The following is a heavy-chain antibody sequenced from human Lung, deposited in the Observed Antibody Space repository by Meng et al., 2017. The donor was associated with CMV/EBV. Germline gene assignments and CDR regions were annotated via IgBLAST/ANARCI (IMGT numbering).Heavy chain of an antibody. Sequence: KVSXKGSGYSFTSYWIGWVRQMPGKGLEWMGIIYPGDSDTRYSPSFQGQVTISADKSISTAYLQWSSLKASDTAMYYCATYISGSYLGVGGDSDYWGQGNXVXVSS. V-gene: IGHV5-51*01. CDR2: IYPGDSDT. CDR3: ATYISGSYLGVGGDSDY. CDR1: GYSFTSYW. D-gene: IGHD1-26*01. J-gene: IGHJ4*02.